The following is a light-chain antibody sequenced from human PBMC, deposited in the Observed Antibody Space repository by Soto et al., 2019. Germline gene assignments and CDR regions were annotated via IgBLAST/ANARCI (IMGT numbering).Light chain of an antibody. J-gene: IGKJ3*01. CDR1: QSVRSSY. V-gene: IGKV3-20*01. CDR2: GAS. CDR3: QQYGSSLFT. Sequence: EIVLTQSPGTLSLSPGERATLSCRASQSVRSSYLARYQQKPGQAPRLLIYGASSRATGIPDRFSGSGSGTDFTLTISRLEPEDFAVYYCQQYGSSLFTFGPGTKVYIK.